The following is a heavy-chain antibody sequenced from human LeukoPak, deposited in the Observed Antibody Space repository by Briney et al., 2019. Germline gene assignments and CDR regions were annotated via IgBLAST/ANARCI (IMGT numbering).Heavy chain of an antibody. Sequence: ASVKVSCKASGYTFTGYYMHWVRQAPGQGLEWMGWINPNSGGTNYAQKFQGRVTMTRDTSISTAHMELSRLRSDDTAVYYCARDPRRFGGVIGIFDYWGQGTLVTVSS. CDR2: INPNSGGT. V-gene: IGHV1-2*02. D-gene: IGHD3-16*02. CDR3: ARDPRRFGGVIGIFDY. CDR1: GYTFTGYY. J-gene: IGHJ4*02.